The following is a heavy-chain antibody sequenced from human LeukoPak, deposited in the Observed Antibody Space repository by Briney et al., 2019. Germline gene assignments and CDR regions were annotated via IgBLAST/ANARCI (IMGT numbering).Heavy chain of an antibody. CDR2: INHRGST. V-gene: IGHV4-34*01. CDR3: ARAGAVHYYYYMDV. CDR1: GGSFSDYY. Sequence: SETLSLTCAVSGGSFSDYYWSWIRQAPGKGLEWVGDINHRGSTNYNPSLESRVTISVDTSKNQFSLKVKYVTAADTAVYYCARAGAVHYYYYMDVWGKGTTVTVSS. J-gene: IGHJ6*03. D-gene: IGHD3-10*01.